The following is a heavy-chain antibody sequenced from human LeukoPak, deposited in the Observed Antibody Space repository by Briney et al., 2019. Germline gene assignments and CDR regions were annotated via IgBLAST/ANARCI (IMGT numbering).Heavy chain of an antibody. CDR3: AKSLGGVYDFWSGYYGDDY. CDR2: ISGSSGYI. J-gene: IGHJ4*02. Sequence: GGSLRLSCAASGFTFSSYNMNWVRQAPGKGLEWVSSISGSSGYIYYADSVKGRFTISRDNARKSLYLQMNSLRAEDTAVYYCAKSLGGVYDFWSGYYGDDYWGQGTLVTVSS. V-gene: IGHV3-21*04. CDR1: GFTFSSYN. D-gene: IGHD3-3*01.